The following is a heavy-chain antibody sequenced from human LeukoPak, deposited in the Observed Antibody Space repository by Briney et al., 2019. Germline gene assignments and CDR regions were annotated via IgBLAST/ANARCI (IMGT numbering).Heavy chain of an antibody. CDR2: INPNSGGT. D-gene: IGHD3-3*01. CDR1: GYTFTGYY. CDR3: ARMSGKAPYYFDY. J-gene: IGHJ4*02. V-gene: IGHV1-2*02. Sequence: GASVKVSCKASGYTFTGYYMHWVRQAPGQGLEWMGWINPNSGGTNYAQKFQGRVTMTRDTSISTAYMELSRLRSDDTAVYYCARMSGKAPYYFDYWGQGTLVTVSS.